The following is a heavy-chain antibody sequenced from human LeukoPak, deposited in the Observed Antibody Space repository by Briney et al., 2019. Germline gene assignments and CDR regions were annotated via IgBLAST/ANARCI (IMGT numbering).Heavy chain of an antibody. V-gene: IGHV3-30*18. CDR1: GITFSSYG. J-gene: IGHJ3*02. CDR2: ISYEGSNK. Sequence: GGSLRLSCAGSGITFSSYGMHWVRQGPGKGLEWVAVISYEGSNKYYADSVKGRFTISRDNANNSLYLQMNSLRAEDTAVYYCAKFFTGEYVRAFDIWGQGTMVTVSS. CDR3: AKFFTGEYVRAFDI. D-gene: IGHD3-10*02.